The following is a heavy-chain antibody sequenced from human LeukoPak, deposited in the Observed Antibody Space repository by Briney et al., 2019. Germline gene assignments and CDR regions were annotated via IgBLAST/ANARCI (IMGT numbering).Heavy chain of an antibody. D-gene: IGHD5-12*01. CDR1: GGTFSSYA. Sequence: GASVKVSCKASGGTFSSYAISWVRQAPGQGLEWMGGIIPIFGTTNYAQKLQDRVTITADKSTSTAYMELSSLRSEDTAVYYCARSGRGTYYYFDLWGQGTLVTVSS. J-gene: IGHJ4*02. CDR3: ARSGRGTYYYFDL. V-gene: IGHV1-69*06. CDR2: IIPIFGTT.